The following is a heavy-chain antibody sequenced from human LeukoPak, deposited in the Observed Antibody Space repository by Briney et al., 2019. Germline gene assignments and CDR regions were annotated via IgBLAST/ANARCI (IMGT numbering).Heavy chain of an antibody. D-gene: IGHD2-15*01. V-gene: IGHV3-7*01. Sequence: PGGSLRLSCAASGFTFSSYWMSWVRQAPGKGLEWVAIIKQDGSEKYYVDSVKGRFTISRDNAKNSLYLQMNSLRAEDTAVYYCAREPTSCSGGSCDYYYMDVWGKGTTVTISS. CDR2: IKQDGSEK. CDR3: AREPTSCSGGSCDYYYMDV. J-gene: IGHJ6*03. CDR1: GFTFSSYW.